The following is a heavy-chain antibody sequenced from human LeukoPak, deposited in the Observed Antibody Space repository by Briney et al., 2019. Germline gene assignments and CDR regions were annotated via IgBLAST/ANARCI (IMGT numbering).Heavy chain of an antibody. CDR3: ARARNLGYCSSTSCRNWFDP. CDR2: VYYSEST. D-gene: IGHD2-2*01. J-gene: IGHJ5*02. CDR1: GGSISSYY. Sequence: SETLSLTCTVSGGSISSYYWSWIRQPPGKGLDWIGYVYYSESTNYNPSLKSRVTISVDRSKNQFSLKLSSVTAADTAVYYCARARNLGYCSSTSCRNWFDPWGQGTLVTVSS. V-gene: IGHV4-59*01.